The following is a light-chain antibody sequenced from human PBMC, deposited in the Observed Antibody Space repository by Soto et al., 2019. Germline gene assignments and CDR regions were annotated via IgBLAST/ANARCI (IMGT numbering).Light chain of an antibody. Sequence: QSALAQPASVSGSPGQSIIISCTGTGSDIGRSDFVSWFQQLPGSVPKLMIYEVTGRPSGTSDRFSGSKSGNTASLTISGLQPDDEADYYCISCTSVNIRCVFGTGTKVTVL. CDR2: EVT. J-gene: IGLJ1*01. CDR1: GSDIGRSDF. V-gene: IGLV2-14*01. CDR3: ISCTSVNIRCV.